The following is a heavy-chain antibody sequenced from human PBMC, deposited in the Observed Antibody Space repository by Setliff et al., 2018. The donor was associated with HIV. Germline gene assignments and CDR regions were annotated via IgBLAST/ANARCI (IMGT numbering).Heavy chain of an antibody. CDR2: ISHSGDT. D-gene: IGHD2-15*01. Sequence: SETLSLTCAVYGGSFAASHWSWIRQSPGKGLEWIGEISHSGDTKYKPSLKGRVTISIDTSKKQFSLRLRSVTAADTAVYYCARDGEAATQFDYWGQGTLVTVSS. CDR1: GGSFAASH. J-gene: IGHJ4*02. V-gene: IGHV4-34*01. CDR3: ARDGEAATQFDY.